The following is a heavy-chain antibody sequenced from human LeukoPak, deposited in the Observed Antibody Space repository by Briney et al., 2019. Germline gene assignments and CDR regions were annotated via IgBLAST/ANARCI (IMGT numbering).Heavy chain of an antibody. J-gene: IGHJ2*01. Sequence: SETLSLTCAVYGGSFSGYYWNWIRQPPGKGLEWIGEINHSGSTNYNPSLKSRVTISVDTSKNQFSLKLSSVTAADTAVYYCARGRLRVAVAGTRYFDLWGRGTLVTVSS. V-gene: IGHV4-34*01. D-gene: IGHD6-19*01. CDR3: ARGRLRVAVAGTRYFDL. CDR2: INHSGST. CDR1: GGSFSGYY.